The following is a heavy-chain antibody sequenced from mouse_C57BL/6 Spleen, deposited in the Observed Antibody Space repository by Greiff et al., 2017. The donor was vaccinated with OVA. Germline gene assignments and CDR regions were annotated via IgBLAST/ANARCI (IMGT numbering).Heavy chain of an antibody. CDR3: ARSVYYSNFTFFYWYFDV. Sequence: EVQGVESGAELVKPGASVKLSCTASGFNIKDYYMHWVKQRTEQGLEWIGRIDPEDGETKYAPKFQGKATIKADTSSNTAYLQLSSLTSEDTAVYYCARSVYYSNFTFFYWYFDVWGTGTTVTVSS. D-gene: IGHD2-5*01. V-gene: IGHV14-2*01. CDR2: IDPEDGET. J-gene: IGHJ1*03. CDR1: GFNIKDYY.